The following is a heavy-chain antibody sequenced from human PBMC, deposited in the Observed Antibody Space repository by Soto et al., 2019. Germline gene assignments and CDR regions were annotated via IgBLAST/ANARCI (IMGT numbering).Heavy chain of an antibody. J-gene: IGHJ6*02. CDR3: ARVVDYYDPYYYYGMDV. CDR1: GFTFSNYN. V-gene: IGHV3-21*01. D-gene: IGHD3-22*01. Sequence: GWSLRLCCAASGFTFSNYNMDWVRKAPGKGLEWVSSISSSTSYIYYADSVKGRFTISRDNAKNSLYLQMNSLRAEDTAVYYCARVVDYYDPYYYYGMDVWGQGTTVTVSS. CDR2: ISSSTSYI.